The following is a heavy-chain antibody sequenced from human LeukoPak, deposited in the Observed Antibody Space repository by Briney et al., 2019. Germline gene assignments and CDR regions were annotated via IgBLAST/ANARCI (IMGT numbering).Heavy chain of an antibody. J-gene: IGHJ4*02. D-gene: IGHD6-19*01. CDR2: FDPEDGET. CDR3: ATDPLAVAGTEPPY. CDR1: GYTLTELS. Sequence: ASVKVSCKVSGYTLTELSMHWVRQAPGKGLEWMGGFDPEDGETIYAQKFQGRVTMTEDTSTDTAYMELSSLRSEDTAVYYCATDPLAVAGTEPPYWGQGTLVTVSS. V-gene: IGHV1-24*01.